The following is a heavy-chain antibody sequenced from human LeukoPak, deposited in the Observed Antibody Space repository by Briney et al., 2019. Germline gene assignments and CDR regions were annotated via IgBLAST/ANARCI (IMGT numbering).Heavy chain of an antibody. D-gene: IGHD5-12*01. CDR3: ASVAHYYYYGMDV. CDR1: GDSISSSSYY. J-gene: IGHJ6*02. V-gene: IGHV4-39*07. CDR2: IYYSGST. Sequence: SETLSLTCTVSGDSISSSSYYWGWIRQPPGKGLEWIGSIYYSGSTYYNPSLKSRVTISVDTSKNQFSLKLSSVTAADTAVYYCASVAHYYYYGMDVWGQGTTVTVSS.